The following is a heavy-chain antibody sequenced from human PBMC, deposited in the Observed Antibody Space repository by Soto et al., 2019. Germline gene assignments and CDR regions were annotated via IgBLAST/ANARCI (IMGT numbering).Heavy chain of an antibody. CDR2: MDYNGNS. J-gene: IGHJ4*02. Sequence: PSETLSLTCTVSGGSISSSNYYWGWIRQPPGEGLEWIGSMDYNGNSYQNPSLKSWVTLSVDTSKSQFSLKLRSVTAADTAVYFCVRSAFGYYDTSGYPLTDSWGQGTLVTVSS. CDR3: VRSAFGYYDTSGYPLTDS. CDR1: GGSISSSNYY. V-gene: IGHV4-39*01. D-gene: IGHD3-22*01.